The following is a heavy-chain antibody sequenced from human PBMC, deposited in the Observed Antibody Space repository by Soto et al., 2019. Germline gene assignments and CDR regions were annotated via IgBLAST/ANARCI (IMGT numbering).Heavy chain of an antibody. D-gene: IGHD3-22*01. CDR1: GYSFTGHF. Sequence: QVQLVQSGAEVKKPGASMKVSCRTSGYSFTGHFIHWVRQAPGQRLEWMGWINTGNGNTRYSENLEGRVTITRATSASTVYMELSSLRSEDTAVYYCARDRYYYYDTSGYYSYWGQGTLVTVSS. V-gene: IGHV1-3*04. CDR2: INTGNGNT. CDR3: ARDRYYYYDTSGYYSY. J-gene: IGHJ4*02.